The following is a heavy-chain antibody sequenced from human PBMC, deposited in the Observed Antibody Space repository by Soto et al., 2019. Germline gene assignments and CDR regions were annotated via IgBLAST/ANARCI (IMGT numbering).Heavy chain of an antibody. V-gene: IGHV1-3*01. D-gene: IGHD1-26*01. J-gene: IGHJ2*01. CDR2: INAGNGNT. CDR3: ARVEGAWRYFDL. CDR1: GYTFTSYA. Sequence: ASVKVSCKXSGYTFTSYAMHWVRQAPGQRLEWMGWINAGNGNTKYSQKFQGRVTITRDTSASTAYMELSSLRSEDTAVYYCARVEGAWRYFDLWGRGTLVTVSS.